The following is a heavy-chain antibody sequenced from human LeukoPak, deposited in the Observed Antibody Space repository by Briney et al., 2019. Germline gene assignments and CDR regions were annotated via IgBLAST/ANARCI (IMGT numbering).Heavy chain of an antibody. Sequence: PSETLSLTCAVYGGSFSDYYWNWIRQPPGKGLEWIGDINHSGSTNYNPSLKSRVTISVDTSKNQFSLKLSSVTAADTAVYYCARSKDILTGYCFDYWGQGTLVTVSS. D-gene: IGHD3-9*01. V-gene: IGHV4-34*01. CDR3: ARSKDILTGYCFDY. CDR1: GGSFSDYY. J-gene: IGHJ4*02. CDR2: INHSGST.